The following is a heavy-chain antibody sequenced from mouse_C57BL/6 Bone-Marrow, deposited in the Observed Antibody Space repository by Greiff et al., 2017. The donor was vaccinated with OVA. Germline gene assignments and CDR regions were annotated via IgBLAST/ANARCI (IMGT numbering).Heavy chain of an antibody. CDR1: GYTFTSYG. J-gene: IGHJ3*01. V-gene: IGHV1-81*01. CDR2: IYPRSGNT. CDR3: ARKANYGFAY. Sequence: VKLMESGAELARPGASVKLSCKASGYTFTSYGISWVKQRTGQGLEWIGEIYPRSGNTYYNEKFKGKATLTADKSSSTAYMELRSLTSEDSAVYFWARKANYGFAYWGQGTLVTVSA. D-gene: IGHD2-1*01.